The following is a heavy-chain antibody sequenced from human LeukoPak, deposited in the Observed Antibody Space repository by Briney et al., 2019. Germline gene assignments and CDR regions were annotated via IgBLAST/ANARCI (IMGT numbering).Heavy chain of an antibody. CDR2: ITSDGRST. J-gene: IGHJ4*02. Sequence: GGSLRLSCVVSGSTFSSTWMHWARQAPGKGLVWVSRITSDGRSTSYADSVKGRFTISRDNSKNTLYLQMNSLRAEDTAVYYCAKDKTGNSDYWGQGTLVTVSS. CDR1: GSTFSSTW. V-gene: IGHV3-74*01. CDR3: AKDKTGNSDY. D-gene: IGHD1-14*01.